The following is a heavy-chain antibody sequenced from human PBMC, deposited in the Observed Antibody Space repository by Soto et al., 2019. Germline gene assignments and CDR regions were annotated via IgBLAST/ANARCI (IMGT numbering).Heavy chain of an antibody. Sequence: QEQLVESGGGVVQPGRSLRLSCAASGFSFRNYGIHWVRQAPGKGLDWVAVIWYDGSKRYYADSVRGRFTISRDNSGNTVHLQMDSLRAEDTAVYYCAIGWGSGVHHSCLDVWGQVKTVVVS. J-gene: IGHJ3*01. CDR3: AIGWGSGVHHSCLDV. CDR2: IWYDGSKR. CDR1: GFSFRNYG. V-gene: IGHV3-33*01. D-gene: IGHD6-19*01.